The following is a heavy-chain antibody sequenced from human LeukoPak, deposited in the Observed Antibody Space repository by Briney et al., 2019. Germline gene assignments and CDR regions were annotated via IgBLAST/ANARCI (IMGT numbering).Heavy chain of an antibody. CDR3: TREDRPFCPFAY. J-gene: IGHJ4*02. CDR2: ISHDGTT. D-gene: IGHD3-22*01. Sequence: SETLSLTCGVSGGSIDITNYWSWVRQAPGKGLEWIGEISHDGTTNYNPSLRNRVAMSLDRANNQFSLSLTSVTAADTAVYYCTREDRPFCPFAYWGQGVLVTVSS. CDR1: GGSIDITNY. V-gene: IGHV4-4*02.